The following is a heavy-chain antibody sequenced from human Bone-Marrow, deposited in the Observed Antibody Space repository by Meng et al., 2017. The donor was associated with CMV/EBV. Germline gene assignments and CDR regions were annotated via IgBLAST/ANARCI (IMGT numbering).Heavy chain of an antibody. CDR3: AKEACSSTSCPYYYYGMDV. Sequence: SLKISCAASGFTFDDYAMHWVRQAPGKGLEWVSGISWNSGSIGYADSVKGRFTISRDNAKNSLYLQMNSLRAEDTALYYCAKEACSSTSCPYYYYGMDVWGQGTLVTVSS. J-gene: IGHJ6*02. CDR2: ISWNSGSI. D-gene: IGHD2-2*01. V-gene: IGHV3-9*01. CDR1: GFTFDDYA.